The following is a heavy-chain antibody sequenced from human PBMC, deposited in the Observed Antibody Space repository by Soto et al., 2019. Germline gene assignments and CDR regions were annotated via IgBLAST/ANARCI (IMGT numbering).Heavy chain of an antibody. V-gene: IGHV3-23*01. CDR2: ITNTGGDT. CDR1: GFTFSSNA. CDR3: ARASGESYPGSRVFDS. J-gene: IGHJ4*02. Sequence: EVQLLESGGDLVQPGGSLRLPCAASGFTFSSNAMSWVRQAPGKGLEWVSVITNTGGDTLYADSVKGRFTMSRDNSKNILYLQMNSLRAEDTAMYFCARASGESYPGSRVFDSWGQGTRVTVSS. D-gene: IGHD3-10*01.